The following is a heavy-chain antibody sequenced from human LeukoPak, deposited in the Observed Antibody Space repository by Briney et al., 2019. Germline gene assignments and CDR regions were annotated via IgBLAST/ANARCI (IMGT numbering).Heavy chain of an antibody. CDR3: ARQNRRYYFDY. CDR1: GGSISSSSYY. V-gene: IGHV4-39*01. Sequence: KPSETLSLTCTVSGGSISSSSYYWGWIRQPPGKGLEWIGSIYYSGSTYYNPSLKSRVTISVDTSKNQFSLKLSSVTAADTAAYYCARQNRRYYFDYWGQGTLVTVSS. CDR2: IYYSGST. J-gene: IGHJ4*02. D-gene: IGHD2/OR15-2a*01.